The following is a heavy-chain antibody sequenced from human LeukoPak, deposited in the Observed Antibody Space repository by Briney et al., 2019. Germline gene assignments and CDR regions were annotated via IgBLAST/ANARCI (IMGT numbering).Heavy chain of an antibody. CDR2: ISSSSSTI. CDR1: GFTFSSYS. D-gene: IGHD3-10*01. V-gene: IGHV3-48*01. J-gene: IGHJ4*02. Sequence: PGGSLRLSCAASGFTFSSYSMNWVRQAPGKGLEWVSYISSSSSTIYYADSVKGRFTISRDNAKNSLYLQMNSLRAEDTAVYYCARDRITMVRGIDYWGQGTLVTVSS. CDR3: ARDRITMVRGIDY.